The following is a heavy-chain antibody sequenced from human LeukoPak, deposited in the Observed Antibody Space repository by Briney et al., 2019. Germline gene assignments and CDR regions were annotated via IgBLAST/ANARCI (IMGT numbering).Heavy chain of an antibody. CDR2: INPSGGST. CDR3: AGEAAGSGGY. Sequence: ASVKVSSKASGYTFTSYYLHWVRQAPGQGLEWMGLINPSGGSTSYAQKFQGRVTMTRDTSTSTVYMELSSLRSEDTAVYYCAGEAAGSGGYWGQGTRVTVSS. J-gene: IGHJ4*02. D-gene: IGHD3-10*01. V-gene: IGHV1-46*01. CDR1: GYTFTSYY.